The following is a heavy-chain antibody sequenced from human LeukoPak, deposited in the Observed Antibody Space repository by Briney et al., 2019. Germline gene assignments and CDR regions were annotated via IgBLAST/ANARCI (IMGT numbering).Heavy chain of an antibody. CDR2: INPNVGGT. V-gene: IGHV1-2*02. D-gene: IGHD3-10*01. CDR1: GYTFAPYY. J-gene: IGHJ4*02. CDR3: ARTQQRVWFGDLDY. Sequence: ASVKVSCKDSGYTFAPYYIHWVRQAPGQGREWMGWINPNVGGTNYLQKFQGRVTMTRDTSISTAYMELSRHTSDDTAIYYFARTQQRVWFGDLDYWGQGTLVTVSS.